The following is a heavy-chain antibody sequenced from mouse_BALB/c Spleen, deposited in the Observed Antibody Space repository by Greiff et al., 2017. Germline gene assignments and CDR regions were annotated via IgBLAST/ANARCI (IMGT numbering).Heavy chain of an antibody. CDR1: GYTFTSYY. J-gene: IGHJ1*01. Sequence: QVQLQQSGPELVKPGASVRISCKASGYTFTSYYIHWVKQRPGQGLEWIGWIYPGNVNTKYNEKFKGKATLTADKSSSTAYMQLSSLTSEDSAVYFCARDGKGYFDVWGAGTTVTVSS. CDR2: IYPGNVNT. D-gene: IGHD2-1*01. CDR3: ARDGKGYFDV. V-gene: IGHV1S56*01.